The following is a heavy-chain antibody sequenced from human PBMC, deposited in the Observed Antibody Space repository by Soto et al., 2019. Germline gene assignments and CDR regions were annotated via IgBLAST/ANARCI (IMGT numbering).Heavy chain of an antibody. CDR1: GLTFSRYA. Sequence: EVQLLESGGGLVQPGGSLRLSCAASGLTFSRYAMSWVRQAPGKGLEWVSAISGSGGSTYYADSVKGRFTIPRDNSQNTLYLQMNSLRAEDTAVYYCAKVGIVGARYYGMDVWGQGTNVTVSS. CDR3: AKVGIVGARYYGMDV. D-gene: IGHD1-26*01. CDR2: ISGSGGST. V-gene: IGHV3-23*01. J-gene: IGHJ6*02.